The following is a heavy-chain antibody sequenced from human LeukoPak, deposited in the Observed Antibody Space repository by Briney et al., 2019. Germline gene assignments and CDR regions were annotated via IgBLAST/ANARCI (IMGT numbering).Heavy chain of an antibody. CDR3: ARGGITMIVVVITDFDY. V-gene: IGHV3-30-3*01. CDR2: ISYDGSNE. J-gene: IGHJ4*02. D-gene: IGHD3-22*01. Sequence: GRSLRLSCAASGFTFSGYAMHWGRQAPGKGLEWVAVISYDGSNEYYADSVKGRFTISRDNSKNTLYLQMNSLRAEDTAVYYCARGGITMIVVVITDFDYWGQGTLVTVSS. CDR1: GFTFSGYA.